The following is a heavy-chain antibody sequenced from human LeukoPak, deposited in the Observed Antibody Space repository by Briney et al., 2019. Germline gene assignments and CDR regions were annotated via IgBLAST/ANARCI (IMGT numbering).Heavy chain of an antibody. CDR2: INPGGGGT. CDR1: GYRFTSYY. CDR3: ARDWGIEGRDIPVAGRSDYYFGLDV. V-gene: IGHV1-46*01. D-gene: IGHD6-19*01. Sequence: ASVKVSCKASGYRFTSYYIHWVRQAPGQGLEWMGIINPGGGGTDYAQKFQGRLTMTRDASTSTVYMEVSSLRFEDTAVYYCARDWGIEGRDIPVAGRSDYYFGLDVWGQGTTVTVSS. J-gene: IGHJ6*02.